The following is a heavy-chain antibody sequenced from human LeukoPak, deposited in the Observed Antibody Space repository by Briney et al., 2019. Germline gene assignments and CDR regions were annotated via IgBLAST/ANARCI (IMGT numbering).Heavy chain of an antibody. D-gene: IGHD6-6*01. CDR2: ISYDGSNK. V-gene: IGHV3-30-3*01. CDR3: ARKSDSSSSGAFDI. Sequence: GRSLRLSCAASGFTFSSYAMHWVRQAPGKGLEWVAVISYDGSNKYYADSVKGRFTISRDNAKNSLYLQMNSLRAEDTAVYYCARKSDSSSSGAFDIWGQGTMVTVSS. J-gene: IGHJ3*02. CDR1: GFTFSSYA.